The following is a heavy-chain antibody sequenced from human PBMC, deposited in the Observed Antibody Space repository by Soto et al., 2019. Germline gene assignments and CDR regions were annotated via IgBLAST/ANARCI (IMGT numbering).Heavy chain of an antibody. D-gene: IGHD2-2*01. CDR2: ISGGGSYI. J-gene: IGHJ6*02. CDR3: ARDSDCHSTSCFFPPHV. Sequence: GGSLRLSCSASGFTFSDENMSWVRQVPGKGLEWVSGISGGGSYIFYADSVQGRFSISRDNPKNSLFLEMNSLRVVDTAVYYCARDSDCHSTSCFFPPHVWGQGTTVTVSS. CDR1: GFTFSDEN. V-gene: IGHV3-21*06.